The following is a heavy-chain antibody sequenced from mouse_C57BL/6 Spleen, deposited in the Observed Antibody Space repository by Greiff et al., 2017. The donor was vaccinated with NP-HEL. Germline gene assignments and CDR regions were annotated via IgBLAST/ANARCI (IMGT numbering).Heavy chain of an antibody. CDR2: INPNNGGT. D-gene: IGHD2-3*01. CDR1: GYTFTDYN. Sequence: EVQLQQSGPELVKPGASVKMSCKASGYTFTDYNMHWVKQSHGKSLEWIGYINPNNGGTSYNQKFKGKATLTVNKSSSTAYMELRSLTSEDSAVYYCARAYDGYYGFDYWGQGTTLTVSS. CDR3: ARAYDGYYGFDY. J-gene: IGHJ2*01. V-gene: IGHV1-22*01.